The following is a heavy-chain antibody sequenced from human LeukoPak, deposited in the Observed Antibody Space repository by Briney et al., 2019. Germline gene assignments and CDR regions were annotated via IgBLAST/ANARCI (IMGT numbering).Heavy chain of an antibody. J-gene: IGHJ5*02. CDR2: INHSGST. CDR3: ARGPGVIASWFDP. V-gene: IGHV4-34*01. D-gene: IGHD2-8*01. CDR1: GGSFSGYY. Sequence: SETLSLTCAVYGGSFSGYYWSWIRQPPGKGLEWIGEINHSGSTNYNPSLKSRVTISVDTSKNQFSLKLSSVTAADTAVYYCARGPGVIASWFDPWGQGTLVTVSS.